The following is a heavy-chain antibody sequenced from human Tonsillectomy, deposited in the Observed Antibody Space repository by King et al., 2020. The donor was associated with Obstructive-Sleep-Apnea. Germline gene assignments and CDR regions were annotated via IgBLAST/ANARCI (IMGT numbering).Heavy chain of an antibody. CDR3: ARRRGSHDAFDI. V-gene: IGHV3-64*01. D-gene: IGHD3-10*01. CDR1: GFTFSSYA. CDR2: ISSNGGST. J-gene: IGHJ3*02. Sequence: VQLVESGGGLVQPGGSLRLSCAASGFTFSSYAMHWVRQAPGKGLEYVSAISSNGGSTYYANSVKGRFTISRDNSKNTLYLQMGSLRAEDMAVYYCARRRGSHDAFDIWGQGTMVTVSS.